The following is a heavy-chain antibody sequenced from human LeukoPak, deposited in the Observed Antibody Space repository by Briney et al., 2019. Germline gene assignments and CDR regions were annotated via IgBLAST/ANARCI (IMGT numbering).Heavy chain of an antibody. Sequence: GGSLRLSCAASGFTFSTYAMSWVRQAPGKGLEWVSPISGSGANTYYADSVRGRFTISRDNSKNTLYLHMNSLRAEDTAVYYCAKESAGYTNPYYFDYWGQGTLVTVSS. V-gene: IGHV3-23*01. CDR3: AKESAGYTNPYYFDY. CDR1: GFTFSTYA. D-gene: IGHD3-16*02. J-gene: IGHJ4*02. CDR2: ISGSGANT.